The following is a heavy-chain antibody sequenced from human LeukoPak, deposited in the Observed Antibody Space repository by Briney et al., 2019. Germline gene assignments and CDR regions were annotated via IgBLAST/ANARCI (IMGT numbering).Heavy chain of an antibody. CDR3: ARGCIAAAGTLGYYYMDV. CDR1: GGSFSGYY. CDR2: INHSGST. D-gene: IGHD6-13*01. V-gene: IGHV4-34*01. J-gene: IGHJ6*03. Sequence: SETLSLTCAVYGGSFSGYYWSWIRQPPGKGLEWIGEINHSGSTNYHPSLESRVTISVATSKNQCSLKLSSVTAADTAVYYRARGCIAAAGTLGYYYMDVWGRGTTVTVSS.